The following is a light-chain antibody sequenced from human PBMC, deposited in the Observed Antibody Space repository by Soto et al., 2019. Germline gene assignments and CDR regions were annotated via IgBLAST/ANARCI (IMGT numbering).Light chain of an antibody. J-gene: IGLJ2*01. V-gene: IGLV2-14*02. CDR1: SDVVGNYNL. Sequence: QSALTQPASVSGSPGQSITISCTGTSDVVGNYNLVSWYQQHPGKAPKLIIYEGNKRPSGVSNRFSGSKSANTASLTISGLRAEDEADYYCCSYTSSNSFLFGGGTKLTVL. CDR2: EGN. CDR3: CSYTSSNSFL.